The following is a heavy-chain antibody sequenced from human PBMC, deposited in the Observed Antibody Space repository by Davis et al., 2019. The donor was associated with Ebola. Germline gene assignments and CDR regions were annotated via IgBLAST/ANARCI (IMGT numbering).Heavy chain of an antibody. J-gene: IGHJ4*02. CDR3: VRDDYGSGSYFGPPTY. Sequence: MPSETLSLTCTVSGGSISSGDYYWSWIRQPPGKGLEWIGYIYYSGSTYYNPSLKSRVTISVDTSKNQFSLKLTSVTAADTAVYYCVRDDYGSGSYFGPPTYWGQGTLVTVSS. CDR2: IYYSGST. V-gene: IGHV4-30-4*01. D-gene: IGHD3-10*01. CDR1: GGSISSGDYY.